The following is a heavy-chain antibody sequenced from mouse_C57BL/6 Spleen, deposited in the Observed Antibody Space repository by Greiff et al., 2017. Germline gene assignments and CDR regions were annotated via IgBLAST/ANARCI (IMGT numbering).Heavy chain of an antibody. CDR1: GYTFTSYW. Sequence: VQLQQSGAELVRPGSSVKLSCKASGYTFTSYWMDWVKQRPGQGLEWIGNIYPSDSETHYNQKFKDKDTLTVDKSSSTAYMQLSSLTSEDSAVYYCAREGPLPFDYWGQGTTLTVSS. V-gene: IGHV1-61*01. D-gene: IGHD2-10*01. CDR3: AREGPLPFDY. CDR2: IYPSDSET. J-gene: IGHJ2*01.